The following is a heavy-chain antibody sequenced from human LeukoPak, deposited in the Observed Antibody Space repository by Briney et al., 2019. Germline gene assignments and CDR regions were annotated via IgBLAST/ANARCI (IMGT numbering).Heavy chain of an antibody. D-gene: IGHD2-15*01. CDR1: GFTFGDHA. Sequence: PGGSLRLSCTASGFTFGDHAMSWIRQAPGKGLEWVSFISSSGSYTKYADFVKGRFTISRDNAKNSLYLQMNSLGAEDTAVYYCARDELATTPYYYYHGMDVWGKGTTVTVSS. J-gene: IGHJ6*04. CDR3: ARDELATTPYYYYHGMDV. V-gene: IGHV3-11*06. CDR2: ISSSGSYT.